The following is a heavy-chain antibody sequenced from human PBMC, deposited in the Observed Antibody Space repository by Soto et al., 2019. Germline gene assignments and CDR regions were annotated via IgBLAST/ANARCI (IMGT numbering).Heavy chain of an antibody. V-gene: IGHV2-26*01. CDR2: IFSNDEK. Sequence: SGPTLVNPTETLTLTCTVSGFSLSNARMSVSWIRQPPGKALEWLAHIFSNDEKSYSTSLKSRLTISKDTSKSQVVLTMTNMDPLDTATYYCARIRVGATDFDIWGQGTMVTVSS. CDR1: GFSLSNARMS. J-gene: IGHJ3*02. D-gene: IGHD1-26*01. CDR3: ARIRVGATDFDI.